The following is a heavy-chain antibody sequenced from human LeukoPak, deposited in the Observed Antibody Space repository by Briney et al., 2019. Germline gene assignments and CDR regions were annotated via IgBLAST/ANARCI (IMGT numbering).Heavy chain of an antibody. CDR1: GFTFSSSG. CDR2: IWYDGSNK. D-gene: IGHD6-13*01. V-gene: IGHV3-33*01. J-gene: IGHJ4*02. CDR3: ARARIAYSSSWYVYYFDY. Sequence: SGGSLRLSCAASGFTFSSSGMHWVRQAPGKGLEWVAVIWYDGSNKYYPDSVKGRFTISRDNSKNTLYLQMNSLRAEDTAVYYCARARIAYSSSWYVYYFDYWGQGTLATVSS.